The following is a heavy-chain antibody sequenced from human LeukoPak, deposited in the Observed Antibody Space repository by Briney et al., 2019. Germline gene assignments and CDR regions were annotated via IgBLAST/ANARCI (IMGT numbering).Heavy chain of an antibody. V-gene: IGHV3-30*18. CDR1: GFTFSNYG. CDR2: ISSDERTT. CDR3: AKEKAHAHPVDY. Sequence: GRSLRLSCVASGFTFSNYGMHWARQAPGKGLEWVAVISSDERTTYYADSVKGRFTISRDLSKSTLYLQMDSLTGEDTAVYYCAKEKAHAHPVDYWGQGTLVTVPS. J-gene: IGHJ4*02.